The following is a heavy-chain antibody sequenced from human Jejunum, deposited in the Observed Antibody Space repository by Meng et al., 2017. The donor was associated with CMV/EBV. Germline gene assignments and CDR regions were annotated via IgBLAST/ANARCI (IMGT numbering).Heavy chain of an antibody. CDR3: ARMTYSSSPVD. CDR1: GASISGSTYY. CDR2: IYYSGST. D-gene: IGHD6-6*01. J-gene: IGHJ4*02. Sequence: QLQLPRWGPGMVRLPQTLSPPCIFPGASISGSTYYWGWLRQPPGKGLEWIGNIYYSGSTYYTPSLKSRVSISVDTSTNQFSLRLSSVTAADTAAYYCARMTYSSSPVDWGQGTLVTVSS. V-gene: IGHV4-39*07.